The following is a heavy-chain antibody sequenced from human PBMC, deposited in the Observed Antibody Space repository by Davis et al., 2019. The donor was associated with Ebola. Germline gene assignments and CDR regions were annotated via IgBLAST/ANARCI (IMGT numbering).Heavy chain of an antibody. D-gene: IGHD3-22*01. J-gene: IGHJ4*02. V-gene: IGHV4-39*07. CDR2: IYYSGST. CDR1: TFSSYW. Sequence: TFSSYWMSWVRQPPGKGLEWIGSIYYSGSTYYNPSLKSRVTISVDTSKNQFSLKLSSVTAADTAVYYCARVLYYYDSSGYYGYWGQGTLVTVSS. CDR3: ARVLYYYDSSGYYGY.